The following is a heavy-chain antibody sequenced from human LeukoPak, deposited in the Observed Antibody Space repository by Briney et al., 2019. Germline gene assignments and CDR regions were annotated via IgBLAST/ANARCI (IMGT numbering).Heavy chain of an antibody. CDR1: GFNFRSYS. Sequence: GGSLRLSCAAPGFNFRSYSMHWVRHTPGKGLEWVAFIQYDGSTKVYADSVKGRVTISRDNSKNTVHLQMNSLKAEDTAVYYCAKVPRMAYYYYMDVWGKGTTVTVSS. CDR2: IQYDGSTK. J-gene: IGHJ6*03. CDR3: AKVPRMAYYYYMDV. V-gene: IGHV3-30*02. D-gene: IGHD2-8*01.